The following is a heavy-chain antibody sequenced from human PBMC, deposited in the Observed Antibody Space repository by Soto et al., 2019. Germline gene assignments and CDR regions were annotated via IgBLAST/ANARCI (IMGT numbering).Heavy chain of an antibody. J-gene: IGHJ6*02. D-gene: IGHD4-17*01. Sequence: ASVKVSCKASGYTFTSYYMHWVRQAPGQGLEWMGIINPSGGSTSYAQKFQGRVTMTRDTSTSTVYMELSSLRSEDTAVYYCARDDYGDYRYYYYGMDVWGQGTTVTVSS. CDR1: GYTFTSYY. V-gene: IGHV1-46*01. CDR2: INPSGGST. CDR3: ARDDYGDYRYYYYGMDV.